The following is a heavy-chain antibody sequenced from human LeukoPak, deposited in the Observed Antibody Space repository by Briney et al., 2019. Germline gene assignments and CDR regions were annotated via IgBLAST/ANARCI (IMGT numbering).Heavy chain of an antibody. Sequence: ASMKVSCKASGYTFTGYYMHWVRQAPGQGLEWMGWINPNSGGTNYAQKFQGRVTMTRDTSISTAYMELSRLRSDDTAVYYCARVILTGYFGFDYWGQGTLVTVSS. CDR1: GYTFTGYY. V-gene: IGHV1-2*02. J-gene: IGHJ4*02. CDR2: INPNSGGT. D-gene: IGHD3-9*01. CDR3: ARVILTGYFGFDY.